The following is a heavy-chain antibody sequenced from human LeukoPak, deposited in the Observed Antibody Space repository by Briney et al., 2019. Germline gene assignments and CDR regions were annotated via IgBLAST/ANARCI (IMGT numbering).Heavy chain of an antibody. J-gene: IGHJ5*02. D-gene: IGHD3-10*01. CDR1: GGSFSGYY. CDR3: ARAPYYYGSGAFWFDP. Sequence: AETLSLTCAVYGGSFSGYYWSWIRQPPGKGLEWIGEINHSGSTNYNPSLKSRVTISVDTSKNQFSLKLSSVTAADTAVYYCARAPYYYGSGAFWFDPWGQGTLVTVSS. CDR2: INHSGST. V-gene: IGHV4-34*01.